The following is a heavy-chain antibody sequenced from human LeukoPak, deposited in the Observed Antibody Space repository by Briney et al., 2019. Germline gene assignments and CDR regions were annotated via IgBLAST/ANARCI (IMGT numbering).Heavy chain of an antibody. CDR1: GYTFSSYA. CDR2: ISGGGGST. V-gene: IGHV3-23*01. D-gene: IGHD3-3*02. Sequence: GSLRLSCAASGYTFSSYAMSWVRQAPGKGLEWVSVISGGGGSTYYADSVKGRFTISRDNSRNTLYLQMNSLRAEDTAVYYCAKDLTHFWSGYHDWGQGTLVTVSS. J-gene: IGHJ4*02. CDR3: AKDLTHFWSGYHD.